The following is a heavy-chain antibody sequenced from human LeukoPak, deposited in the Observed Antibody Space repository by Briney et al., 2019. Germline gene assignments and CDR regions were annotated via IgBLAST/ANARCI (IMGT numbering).Heavy chain of an antibody. J-gene: IGHJ4*02. D-gene: IGHD4-11*01. CDR1: GFTFSSYG. CDR2: ISGSGAIT. CDR3: AKAGNYVAYYFDY. Sequence: PGGSLRLSCAASGFTFSSYGMSWVRQAPGKGLEWVSVISGSGAITKYADSVKGRFTISRDNSKNTLYLQMNSLRAEDTAVYYCAKAGNYVAYYFDYWGQGTLVTVSS. V-gene: IGHV3-23*01.